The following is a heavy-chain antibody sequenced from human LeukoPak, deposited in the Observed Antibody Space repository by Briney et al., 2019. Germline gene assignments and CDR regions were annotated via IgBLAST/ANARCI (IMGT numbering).Heavy chain of an antibody. CDR3: ARGGSIYGFDS. CDR1: GGSISTYY. CDR2: ILYSGST. J-gene: IGHJ4*02. Sequence: SETLSLTCSVSGGSISTYYWSWIRQPPGKGLEWIGYILYSGSTVYNPSLKSRVTISLDTSNNHSSLKLTSLTAADTAVYYCARGGSIYGFDSWGQGTLVTVSS. V-gene: IGHV4-59*01. D-gene: IGHD3-10*01.